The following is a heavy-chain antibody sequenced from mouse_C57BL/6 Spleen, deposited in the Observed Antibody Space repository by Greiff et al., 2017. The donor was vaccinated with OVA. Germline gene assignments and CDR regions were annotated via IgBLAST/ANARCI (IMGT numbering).Heavy chain of an antibody. J-gene: IGHJ3*01. CDR2: IYPGSGST. Sequence: QVQLKQPGAELVKPGASVKMSCKASGYTFTSYWITWVKQRPGQGLEWIGDIYPGSGSTNYNEKFKSKATLTVDTSSSTAYMQLSSLTSEDSAVYYCAMEDSSGYWFAYWGQGTLVTVSA. D-gene: IGHD3-2*02. CDR1: GYTFTSYW. V-gene: IGHV1-55*01. CDR3: AMEDSSGYWFAY.